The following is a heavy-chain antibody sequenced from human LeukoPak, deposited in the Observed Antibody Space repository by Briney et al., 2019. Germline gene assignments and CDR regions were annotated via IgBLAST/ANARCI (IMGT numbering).Heavy chain of an antibody. J-gene: IGHJ4*02. CDR1: GGTFSSYA. D-gene: IGHD4-17*01. V-gene: IGHV1-69*04. Sequence: SVKVSCKASGGTFSSYAISWVRQAPGQGLEWMGRIIPILGIANYAQKFQGRVTITADKSTSTAYMELSSLRSEDTAVYYCARESRPDYGPHRGQGTLVTVSS. CDR3: ARESRPDYGPH. CDR2: IIPILGIA.